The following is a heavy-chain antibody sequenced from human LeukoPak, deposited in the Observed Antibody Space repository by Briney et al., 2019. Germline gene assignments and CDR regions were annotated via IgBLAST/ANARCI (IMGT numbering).Heavy chain of an antibody. CDR3: ARDSADDSSGLSALDY. V-gene: IGHV3-30*03. J-gene: IGHJ4*02. D-gene: IGHD3-22*01. CDR1: GFTFSSYG. Sequence: QTGGSLRLSCAASGFTFSSYGMSWVRQAPGKGLEWVAVISYDGSNKYYADSVKGRFTISRDNSKNTLYLQMNSLRAEDTAVYYCARDSADDSSGLSALDYWGQGTLVTVSS. CDR2: ISYDGSNK.